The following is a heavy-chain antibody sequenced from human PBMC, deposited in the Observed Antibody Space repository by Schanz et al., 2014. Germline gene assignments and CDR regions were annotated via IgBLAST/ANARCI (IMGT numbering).Heavy chain of an antibody. CDR2: ISDRGDGT. V-gene: IGHV3-23*01. CDR1: GFTFPTFA. Sequence: EQVLESGGGFVQPGGSLRLSCATSGFTFPTFAMTWVRQAPGKGLEWVSGISDRGDGTNYGDSVRGRFTISRDNSRNTVYLQMNNVGVDDTATYYCVKTDAGWRFDYWGQGTLVIVSS. D-gene: IGHD6-19*01. CDR3: VKTDAGWRFDY. J-gene: IGHJ4*02.